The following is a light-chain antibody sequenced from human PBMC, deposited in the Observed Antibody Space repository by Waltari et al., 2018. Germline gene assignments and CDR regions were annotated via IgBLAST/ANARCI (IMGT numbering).Light chain of an antibody. CDR3: QQYYSTPPIT. V-gene: IGKV4-1*01. CDR1: QSVLYSSHNKNY. CDR2: WAY. J-gene: IGKJ5*01. Sequence: DIVMTQSPDSLAVSLGERATINCKSSQSVLYSSHNKNYLAWYQQKPGQTPKLLIYWAYTRESGVPDRFSGSGSGTDFTLTISSLQAEDVAVYYCQQYYSTPPITFGQGTRLEIK.